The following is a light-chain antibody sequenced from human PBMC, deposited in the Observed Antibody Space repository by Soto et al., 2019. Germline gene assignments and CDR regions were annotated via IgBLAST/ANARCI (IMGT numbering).Light chain of an antibody. J-gene: IGKJ2*01. CDR2: AAS. CDR3: HQYGSSPPYT. CDR1: QSLSRSY. V-gene: IGKV3-20*01. Sequence: EIVLTQSPGTLSSSPGDRATVSCRASQSLSRSYLSWNQQKPGQAPRLLIYAASARATGIPDRFSRSGSGTDFTLTISRLEPEDFAVYYCHQYGSSPPYTFGQGTKLEIK.